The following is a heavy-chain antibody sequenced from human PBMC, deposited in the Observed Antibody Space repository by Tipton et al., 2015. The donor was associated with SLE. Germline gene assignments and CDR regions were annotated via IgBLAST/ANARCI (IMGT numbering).Heavy chain of an antibody. CDR3: ATSITTGYYGMDV. V-gene: IGHV1-8*01. Sequence: VQLVQSGAEVKKLGASVKVSCKASGYTFTSYDINCVRQATGQGLEWMGWMDPSSDNTAHAQKFQGRVTMTKNTSISTAYLELSGLRSEDTAVYYCATSITTGYYGMDVWGQGTTVTVSS. J-gene: IGHJ6*02. D-gene: IGHD2-8*02. CDR1: GYTFTSYD. CDR2: MDPSSDNT.